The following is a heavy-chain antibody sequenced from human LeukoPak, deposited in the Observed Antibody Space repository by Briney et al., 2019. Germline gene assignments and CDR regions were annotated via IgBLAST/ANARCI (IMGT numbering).Heavy chain of an antibody. CDR1: GFPFSSYA. V-gene: IGHV3-23*01. J-gene: IGHJ4*02. D-gene: IGHD2-8*01. Sequence: GGSLRLSCAASGFPFSSYAMSWVRQAPGKRLEWVSAISGSGGSTYYADSVKGRFTISRDNSKNTLYLQMNSLRAEDTAVYYCAKSAGGVGDYYFDYWGQGTLVTVSS. CDR3: AKSAGGVGDYYFDY. CDR2: ISGSGGST.